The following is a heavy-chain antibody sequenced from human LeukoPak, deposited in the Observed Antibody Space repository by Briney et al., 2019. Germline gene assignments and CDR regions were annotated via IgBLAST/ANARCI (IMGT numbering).Heavy chain of an antibody. J-gene: IGHJ4*02. CDR1: GGSISSGSYY. Sequence: SQTLSLTCTVSGGSISSGSYYWSWIRQPPGKGLEWIGYIYYSGSTNYNPSLKSRVTISVDTSKNQFSLKLSSVTAADTAVYYCARGESSSLDGYWGQGTLVTVSS. D-gene: IGHD6-13*01. CDR2: IYYSGST. CDR3: ARGESSSLDGY. V-gene: IGHV4-61*01.